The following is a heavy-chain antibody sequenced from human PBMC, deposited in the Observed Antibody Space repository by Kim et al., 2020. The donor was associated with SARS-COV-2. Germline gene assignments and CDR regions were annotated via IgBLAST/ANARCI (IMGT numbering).Heavy chain of an antibody. V-gene: IGHV3-30*01. J-gene: IGHJ6*02. CDR3: ARSGHYYYGMDV. Sequence: YADSVKGRFTISRDNSKNTLYLQMNSLRAEDTAVYYCARSGHYYYGMDVWGQGTTVTVSS.